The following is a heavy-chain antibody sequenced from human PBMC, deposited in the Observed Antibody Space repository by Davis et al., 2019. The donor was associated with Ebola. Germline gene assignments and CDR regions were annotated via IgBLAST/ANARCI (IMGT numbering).Heavy chain of an antibody. V-gene: IGHV4-39*07. D-gene: IGHD6-6*01. CDR3: ARLSGLFSSSSGALYFDL. CDR1: GDSISSGTYY. Sequence: SETLSLTCTVSGDSISSGTYYWGWVRQPPGKGLEWIGSIYYNGRTYYSSSLEGRVTILRDTSKNQFSLKLRSVTAADTAVYFCARLSGLFSSSSGALYFDLWGRGTLVSVSS. J-gene: IGHJ2*01. CDR2: IYYNGRT.